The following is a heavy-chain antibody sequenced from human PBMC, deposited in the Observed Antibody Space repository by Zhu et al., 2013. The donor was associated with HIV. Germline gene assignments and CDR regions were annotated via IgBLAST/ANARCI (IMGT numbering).Heavy chain of an antibody. D-gene: IGHD3-22*01. CDR2: IIPILGIA. V-gene: IGHV1-69*08. CDR3: ARDRYDSSGYSDY. CDR1: GGTFSSYT. Sequence: QVQLVQSGAEVKKPGSSVKVSCKASGGTFSSYTISWVRQAPGQGLEWMGRIIPILGIANYAQKFQGRVTITADKSTSTAYMELSSLRSEDTAVYYCARDRYDSSGYSDYWGQGTLVTVSS. J-gene: IGHJ4*02.